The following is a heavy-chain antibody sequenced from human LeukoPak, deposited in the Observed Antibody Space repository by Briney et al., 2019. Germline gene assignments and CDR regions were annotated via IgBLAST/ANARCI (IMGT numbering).Heavy chain of an antibody. CDR2: IRHDGSNE. CDR3: AKEVPPYDSGPHYFDY. CDR1: GFTFSSYG. D-gene: IGHD3-10*01. Sequence: GGSLRLSCVGSGFTFSSYGMHWVRQAAGKGLEWVAFIRHDGSNEYYAESVKGRFTVSRDNSKNTLFLQMNSLRVEEMAVYYCAKEVPPYDSGPHYFDYWGRGTLVTVSS. J-gene: IGHJ4*02. V-gene: IGHV3-30*02.